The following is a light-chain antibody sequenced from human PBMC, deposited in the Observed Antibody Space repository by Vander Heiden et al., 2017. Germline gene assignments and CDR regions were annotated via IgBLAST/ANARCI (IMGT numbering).Light chain of an antibody. V-gene: IGKV1-33*01. CDR2: DAS. CDR3: QQYDNLPPLT. Sequence: DIQMTQSPSSLSASVGDRVTITCQASQDISNYLNWYQQKPGKATKRLIYDASNWETGVPSRFSGSGSETDFTFTISSLQPEDIATYYCQQYDNLPPLTFGGGTKVEIK. CDR1: QDISNY. J-gene: IGKJ4*01.